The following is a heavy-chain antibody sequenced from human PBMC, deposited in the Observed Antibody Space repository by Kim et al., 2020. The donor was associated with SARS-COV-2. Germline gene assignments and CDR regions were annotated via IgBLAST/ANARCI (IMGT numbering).Heavy chain of an antibody. J-gene: IGHJ4*02. V-gene: IGHV3-30*02. D-gene: IGHD2-2*01. Sequence: ADSVKGRFTISRDNSKNTLYLQMNSLRAEDTAVYYCARGVVPAAAPYFDYWGQGTLVTVSS. CDR3: ARGVVPAAAPYFDY.